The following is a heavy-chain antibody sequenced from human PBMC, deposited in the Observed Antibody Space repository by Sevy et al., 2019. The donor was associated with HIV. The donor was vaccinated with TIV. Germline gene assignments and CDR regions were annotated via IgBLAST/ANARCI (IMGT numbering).Heavy chain of an antibody. Sequence: GGSLRLSCAASGFTFSSYWMSWVRQAPGKGLEWVANIKQDGSEKYYVDSVKGRFTISRDNAKNSLYLQMNSLRAEDTAVYYCASDLAAVAAHKGPFDYWGQGTLVTVSS. V-gene: IGHV3-7*03. D-gene: IGHD6-19*01. CDR2: IKQDGSEK. CDR3: ASDLAAVAAHKGPFDY. J-gene: IGHJ4*02. CDR1: GFTFSSYW.